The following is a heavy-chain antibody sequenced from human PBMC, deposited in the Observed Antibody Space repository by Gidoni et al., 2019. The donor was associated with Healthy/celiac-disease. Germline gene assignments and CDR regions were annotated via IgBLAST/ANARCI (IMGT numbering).Heavy chain of an antibody. V-gene: IGHV1-18*04. J-gene: IGHJ6*02. CDR3: AREGMITFGGVIVKGYYYGMDV. D-gene: IGHD3-16*02. CDR2: ISAYNGNT. Sequence: QVQLVQSGAEVKKPGASVKVSCKASGYTFTSYGISWVRQAPGQGLEWMGWISAYNGNTNYAQKLQGRVTMTTDTSTSTAYMELRSLRSDDTAVYYCAREGMITFGGVIVKGYYYGMDVWGQGTTVTVSS. CDR1: GYTFTSYG.